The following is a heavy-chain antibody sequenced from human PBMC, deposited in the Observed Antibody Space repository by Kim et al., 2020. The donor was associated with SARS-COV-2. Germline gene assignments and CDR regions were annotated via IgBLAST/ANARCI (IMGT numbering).Heavy chain of an antibody. CDR3: ARSDTMGGR. CDR1: GYTFTSYN. CDR2: INADNGNT. D-gene: IGHD3-16*01. V-gene: IGHV1-3*01. Sequence: ASVKVSCKASGYTFTSYNMHWVRQAPGQRLEWMGWINADNGNTKYSQKFQGRVTITRDTSASTAYMEVSSLTSEDTAVYYCARSDTMGGRWGQGTLVTVSS. J-gene: IGHJ4*02.